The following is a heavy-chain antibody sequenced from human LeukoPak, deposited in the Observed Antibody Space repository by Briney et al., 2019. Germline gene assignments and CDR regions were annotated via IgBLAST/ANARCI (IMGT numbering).Heavy chain of an antibody. CDR3: ARGGITIFGVVID. Sequence: PGGALRLSCAASGFSFSSYSMNWVRQAPGEGLEWVSSISSSSYIYYADSVTGRFSISRDNAKNSLYLQMNSLRAEDTAVYYCARGGITIFGVVIDWGQRTLVTVSS. CDR1: GFSFSSYS. J-gene: IGHJ4*02. D-gene: IGHD3-3*01. V-gene: IGHV3-21*01. CDR2: ISSSSYI.